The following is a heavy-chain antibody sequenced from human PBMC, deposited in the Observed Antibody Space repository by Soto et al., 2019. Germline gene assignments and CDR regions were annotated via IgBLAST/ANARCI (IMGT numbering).Heavy chain of an antibody. CDR1: GYTFTSYG. J-gene: IGHJ5*02. CDR3: VRRHVSATGIDWFDP. CDR2: INAANGDT. D-gene: IGHD6-13*01. V-gene: IGHV1-3*01. Sequence: ASVKVSCKASGYTFTSYGIHWVRRAPGQRLEWMGLINAANGDTKYSPKFQGRVTITRDTSASTAYMELSSLRSEDTAVYYCVRRHVSATGIDWFDPWGQGTLVTVSS.